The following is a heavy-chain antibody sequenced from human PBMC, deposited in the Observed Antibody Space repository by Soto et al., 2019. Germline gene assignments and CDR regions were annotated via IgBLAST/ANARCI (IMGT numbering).Heavy chain of an antibody. CDR1: GGTFSSYA. V-gene: IGHV1-69*13. Sequence: SSVKVSCKASGGTFSSYAISWVRQAPGQGLEWMGGIIPIFGTANYAQKFQGRVTITADESTSTAYMELSSLRSEDTAVYYCATDRWLNGKRRNWFDPWGQGTLVTVSS. CDR3: ATDRWLNGKRRNWFDP. CDR2: IIPIFGTA. D-gene: IGHD3-22*01. J-gene: IGHJ5*02.